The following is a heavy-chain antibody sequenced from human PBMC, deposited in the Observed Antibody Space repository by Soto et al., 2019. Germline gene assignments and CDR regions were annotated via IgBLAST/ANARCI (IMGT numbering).Heavy chain of an antibody. D-gene: IGHD2-15*01. CDR3: ARSFDCSGGRCYPGAFDS. V-gene: IGHV1-2*04. Sequence: GASVKVSCKASGYTFTGYYMHWVRQAPGQGLEWMGWINPNSGGTNYAQKFQGWVTMTRDTSISTAYMELSRLRSDDTAVYYCARSFDCSGGRCYPGAFDSWGQGKMVTVSS. CDR1: GYTFTGYY. CDR2: INPNSGGT. J-gene: IGHJ3*02.